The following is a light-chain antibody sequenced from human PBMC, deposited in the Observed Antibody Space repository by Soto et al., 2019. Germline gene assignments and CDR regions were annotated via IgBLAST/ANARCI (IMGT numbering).Light chain of an antibody. Sequence: EVVMTQSPATLSVSLGKKEIISCRASQSVSSNLAWYQQKPGQAPRLLIHGASTRATGIPARFSGSGSGTEFSLTISSLQSEDFAVYYCQQYNNWPPITFGQGTRLEIK. CDR1: QSVSSN. CDR2: GAS. V-gene: IGKV3-15*01. CDR3: QQYNNWPPIT. J-gene: IGKJ5*01.